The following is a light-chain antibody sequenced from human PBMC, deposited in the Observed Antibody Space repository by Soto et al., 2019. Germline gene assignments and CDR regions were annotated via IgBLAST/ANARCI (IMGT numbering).Light chain of an antibody. CDR1: QDIANY. J-gene: IGKJ5*01. CDR3: QQLFDSPIT. Sequence: DIQMTQSPSSLSASVGARVPITCQASQDIANYLNWYQQKAGRAPKLLIYAASTLESGVPSRFSATVSGTEFSLTITSLQPEDFATYYCQQLFDSPITFGQGTRLEIK. V-gene: IGKV1-9*01. CDR2: AAS.